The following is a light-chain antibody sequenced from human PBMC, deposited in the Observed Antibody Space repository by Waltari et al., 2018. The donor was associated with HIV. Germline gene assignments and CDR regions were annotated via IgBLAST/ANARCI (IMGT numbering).Light chain of an antibody. J-gene: IGLJ1*01. Sequence: QSVLTQPPSASGTPGQRVTISCSGSSSNIGINAVNWYQQFPGTAPNLRIYSNNQRPSGVPDRFSGSKSGTSASLAISGLQAEDEADYYCCSHAGNLIFVFGTGTKVTVL. CDR1: SSNIGINA. CDR2: SNN. CDR3: CSHAGNLIFV. V-gene: IGLV1-44*01.